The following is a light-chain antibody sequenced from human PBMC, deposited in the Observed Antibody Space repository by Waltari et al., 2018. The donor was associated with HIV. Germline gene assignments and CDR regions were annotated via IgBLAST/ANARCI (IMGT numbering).Light chain of an antibody. CDR3: GTWDADLDGPV. Sequence: QPVRTQPPSSSGPPGQTTSISCSGSRPNVRSNNVYWYQHIPPTAPKLIIYNTDQRPSGVPARFSASKTGTSASLAISGLQPGDEGLYYCGTWDADLDGPVFGGGTKVTVL. CDR2: NTD. J-gene: IGLJ3*02. CDR1: RPNVRSNN. V-gene: IGLV1-44*01.